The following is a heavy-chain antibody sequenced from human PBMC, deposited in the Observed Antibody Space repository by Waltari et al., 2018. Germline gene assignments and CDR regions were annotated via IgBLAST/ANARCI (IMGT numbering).Heavy chain of an antibody. CDR1: GDTVSELS. D-gene: IGHD4-17*01. CDR3: TIYRDGDYVSLGFDP. Sequence: QVQLVQSGAEVKKPGASVKVSCKVSGDTVSELSIHWVRQAPGKGLEWMGGFDPEHGEIISAQKFQGRLTLTEDTSTDTAYMELSSLRSEDTAVYYCTIYRDGDYVSLGFDPWGQGTLVTVSS. V-gene: IGHV1-24*01. J-gene: IGHJ5*02. CDR2: FDPEHGEI.